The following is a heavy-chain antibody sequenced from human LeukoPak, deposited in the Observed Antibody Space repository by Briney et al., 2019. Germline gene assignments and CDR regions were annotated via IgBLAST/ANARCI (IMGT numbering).Heavy chain of an antibody. CDR2: INPNSGGT. D-gene: IGHD3-9*01. V-gene: IGHV1-2*02. CDR3: ARARTQLRYFDSYCYMDV. J-gene: IGHJ6*03. Sequence: ASVKVSCKASGYTFTGCYMHWVRQAPGQGLEWMGWINPNSGGTNYAQKFQGRVTMTRDTSISTAYMELSRLRSDDTAVYYCARARTQLRYFDSYCYMDVWGKGTTVTIS. CDR1: GYTFTGCY.